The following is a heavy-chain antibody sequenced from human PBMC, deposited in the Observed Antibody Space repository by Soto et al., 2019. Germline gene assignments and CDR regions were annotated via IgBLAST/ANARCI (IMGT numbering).Heavy chain of an antibody. D-gene: IGHD3-3*01. CDR3: ARGDYLYYDFWSGYYTENYYYGMDV. CDR2: INPNSGGT. V-gene: IGHV1-2*04. CDR1: GYTITGYD. Sequence: ASVKVSCKASGYTITGYDIHWVRQAPGQGLEWMGWINPNSGGTNYAQKFQGWVTMTRDTSISTAYMELSRLRSDDTAVYYCARGDYLYYDFWSGYYTENYYYGMDVWGQGTTVTVSS. J-gene: IGHJ6*02.